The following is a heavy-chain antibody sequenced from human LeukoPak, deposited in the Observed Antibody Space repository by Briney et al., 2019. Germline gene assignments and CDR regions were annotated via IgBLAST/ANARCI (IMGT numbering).Heavy chain of an antibody. CDR1: GYSFTSYW. Sequence: PGESLKISCKASGYSFTSYWIGWVRHMPGKGLEWMGIIYPGDSDSRYSPSFQGQVTISADKSISTDSLQWNSLKASDTAMYYCARLRDAYPDYWGQGTLITVSS. CDR2: IYPGDSDS. CDR3: ARLRDAYPDY. D-gene: IGHD5-24*01. J-gene: IGHJ4*02. V-gene: IGHV5-51*01.